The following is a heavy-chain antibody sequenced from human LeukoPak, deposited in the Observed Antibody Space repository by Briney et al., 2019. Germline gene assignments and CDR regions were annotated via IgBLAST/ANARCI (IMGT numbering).Heavy chain of an antibody. CDR3: PSSPDGCSCPSRWRPYYGMDV. D-gene: IGHD2-15*01. V-gene: IGHV3-53*01. CDR2: IHSGGST. Sequence: GGSLRLSCAVSRFTLNSYSMIWVRHAPGKGREWVSVIHSGGSTYFADSVRGQFTTSRDNSKNTLYLQMNSIRAEDAVVYYCPSSPDGCSCPSRWRPYYGMDVWGKTTTATV. CDR1: RFTLNSYS. J-gene: IGHJ6*04.